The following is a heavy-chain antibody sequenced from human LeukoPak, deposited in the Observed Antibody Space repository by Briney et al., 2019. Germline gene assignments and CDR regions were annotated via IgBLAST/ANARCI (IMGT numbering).Heavy chain of an antibody. Sequence: PGGSLRLSCAASGFTFSGSAMHWVRQASGKGLEWVGRIRSKANSYATAYAASVKGRFTISRDDSKNTAYLQMNSLKTEDTAVYYCAKFFPSYYYDSSGYYPWGQGTLVTVSS. CDR2: IRSKANSYAT. CDR1: GFTFSGSA. J-gene: IGHJ5*02. D-gene: IGHD3-22*01. CDR3: AKFFPSYYYDSSGYYP. V-gene: IGHV3-73*01.